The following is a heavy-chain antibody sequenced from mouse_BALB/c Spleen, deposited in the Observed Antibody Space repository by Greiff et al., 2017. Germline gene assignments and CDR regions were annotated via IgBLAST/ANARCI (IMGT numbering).Heavy chain of an antibody. CDR3: ARSSSWYFDV. Sequence: EVKLQESGAELVKPGASVKLSCTASGFTFTDTYMHWVKQRPEQGLEWIGRIDPANGNTKYDPKFQGKDTITADTSSNTAYLQLSSLTSEDTAVYYCARSSSWYFDVWGAGTTVTVSS. CDR2: IDPANGNT. V-gene: IGHV14-3*02. CDR1: GFTFTDTY. J-gene: IGHJ1*01. D-gene: IGHD1-1*01.